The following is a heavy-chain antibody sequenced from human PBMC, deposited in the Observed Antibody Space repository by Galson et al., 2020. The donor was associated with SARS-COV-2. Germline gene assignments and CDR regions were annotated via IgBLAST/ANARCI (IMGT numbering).Heavy chain of an antibody. CDR2: IWYDGSNK. CDR3: AKEGSYGDYGGALDY. CDR1: GFNFSSYG. V-gene: IGHV3-33*06. Sequence: GGSLRLSCAASGFNFSSYGMHWVRQAPGKGLEWVAVIWYDGSNKYYADSVKGRFTISRDNSKNTLYLQMNSRRAEDTAVYYCAKEGSYGDYGGALDYWGQGTLVTVSS. D-gene: IGHD4-17*01. J-gene: IGHJ4*02.